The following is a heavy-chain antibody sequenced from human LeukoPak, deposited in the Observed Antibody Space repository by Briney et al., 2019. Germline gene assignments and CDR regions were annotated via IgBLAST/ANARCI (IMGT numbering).Heavy chain of an antibody. D-gene: IGHD3-3*01. CDR2: INHSGST. V-gene: IGHV4-34*01. CDR1: GGSFSGYY. Sequence: SETLSLTCAVYGGSFSGYYWSWIRQPPGKGLEWIGEINHSGSTNYNPSLKSRVTISVDTSKNQFSLKLSSVTAADTAVYYCARGLSFDYDFWSGYYTWNWFDPWGQGTLVTVSS. CDR3: ARGLSFDYDFWSGYYTWNWFDP. J-gene: IGHJ5*02.